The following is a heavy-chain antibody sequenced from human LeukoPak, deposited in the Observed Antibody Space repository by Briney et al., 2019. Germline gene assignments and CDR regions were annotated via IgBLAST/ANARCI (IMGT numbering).Heavy chain of an antibody. Sequence: GGSLRLSCEASRFTFSKYWMSWVRQAPGKGLEWVANIKQDGSEQNYVDSVKGRFTISRDNAKNSLYLQMNSLRAEDTAVYYCAKHVVGVGFDYWGQGTLVTVSS. V-gene: IGHV3-7*01. CDR2: IKQDGSEQ. CDR3: AKHVVGVGFDY. J-gene: IGHJ4*02. D-gene: IGHD3-22*01. CDR1: RFTFSKYW.